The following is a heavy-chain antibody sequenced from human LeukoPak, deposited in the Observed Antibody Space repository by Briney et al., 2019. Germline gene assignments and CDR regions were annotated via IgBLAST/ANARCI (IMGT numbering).Heavy chain of an antibody. CDR3: ASITMVRGAPKGADY. D-gene: IGHD3-10*01. CDR1: GYTXTGYY. V-gene: IGHV1-2*02. J-gene: IGHJ4*02. CDR2: SNPNSGGT. Sequence: ASVKVSCKASGYTXTGYYMHRVRQAPGQGLEWMAWSNPNSGGTNYAQKFQGRVTMTRDTSISTAYMELSRLRSDDTAVYYCASITMVRGAPKGADYWGQGTLVTVSS.